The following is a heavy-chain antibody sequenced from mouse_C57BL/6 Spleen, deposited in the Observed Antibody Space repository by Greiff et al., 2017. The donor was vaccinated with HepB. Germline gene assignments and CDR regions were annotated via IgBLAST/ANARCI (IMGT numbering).Heavy chain of an antibody. CDR1: GFTFTDYY. Sequence: EVQLVESGGGLVQPGGSLSLSCAASGFTFTDYYMSWVRQPPGKALEWLGFIRNKANGYTTEYSASVKGRFTISRDNSQSILYLQMSALRADDSATCYFARYPIYYDYDDGYAMDYWGQGTSVPVSS. CDR3: ARYPIYYDYDDGYAMDY. D-gene: IGHD2-4*01. CDR2: IRNKANGYTT. J-gene: IGHJ4*01. V-gene: IGHV7-3*01.